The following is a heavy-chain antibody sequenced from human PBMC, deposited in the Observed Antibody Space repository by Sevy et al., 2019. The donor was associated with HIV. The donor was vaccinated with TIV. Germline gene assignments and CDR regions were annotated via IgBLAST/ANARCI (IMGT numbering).Heavy chain of an antibody. CDR1: GYSFITYY. V-gene: IGHV1-2*06. CDR2: IDPKSGGT. D-gene: IGHD4-17*01. Sequence: ASVKVSCKASGYSFITYYIHWVRQAPGRGLEWMGRIDPKSGGTNYSQKFRGRVTMTTETSINTAYIELNNLKSDDTAVYYCAREGPVYGDYLLDYWGQGTLVTVSS. CDR3: AREGPVYGDYLLDY. J-gene: IGHJ4*02.